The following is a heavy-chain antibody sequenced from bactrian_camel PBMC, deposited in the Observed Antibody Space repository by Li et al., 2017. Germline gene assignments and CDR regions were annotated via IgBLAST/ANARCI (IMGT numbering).Heavy chain of an antibody. CDR2: FDRDGST. Sequence: QVQLVESGGGSVQAGGSLRLACAAYGFVVDDYVMAWFRQAPGKEREGVAAFDRDGSTSYVDSVKGRFTISKDNAKNTLYLQMSSLKPEDTAMYYCAAGRAEGRWCPVEATFSNLFPYRGQGTQVTVS. CDR3: AAGRAEGRWCPVEATFSNLFPY. V-gene: IGHV3S55*01. D-gene: IGHD6*01. CDR1: GFVVDDYV. J-gene: IGHJ4*01.